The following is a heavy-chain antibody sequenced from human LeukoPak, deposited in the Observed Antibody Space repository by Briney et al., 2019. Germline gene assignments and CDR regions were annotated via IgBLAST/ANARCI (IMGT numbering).Heavy chain of an antibody. Sequence: SETLSLTCTVSGGSISSSSYYWGWIRQPPGKGLEWIVSMDHSGNTYYNPSLKSRITMSVDTSKNQFSLKLNSVTAADTAVYYCARKGPIDGYAVNSFDCWGQGTLVTVSS. D-gene: IGHD5-24*01. J-gene: IGHJ4*02. V-gene: IGHV4-39*07. CDR1: GGSISSSSYY. CDR2: MDHSGNT. CDR3: ARKGPIDGYAVNSFDC.